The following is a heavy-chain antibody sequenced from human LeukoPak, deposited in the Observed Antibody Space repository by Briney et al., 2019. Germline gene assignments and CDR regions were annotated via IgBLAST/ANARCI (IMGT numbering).Heavy chain of an antibody. V-gene: IGHV3-23*01. CDR3: AKDVAYCSRTSCYVNFDY. D-gene: IGHD2-2*01. Sequence: GGSLRLSCAVSGFTFRSYGMSWVRQAPGKGLEWVSSISGSGGSTYYADSVQGRFTISRDNSKSTLYLQMNSLRAEDTAVYYCAKDVAYCSRTSCYVNFDYWGQGTLVTVSS. CDR2: ISGSGGST. J-gene: IGHJ4*02. CDR1: GFTFRSYG.